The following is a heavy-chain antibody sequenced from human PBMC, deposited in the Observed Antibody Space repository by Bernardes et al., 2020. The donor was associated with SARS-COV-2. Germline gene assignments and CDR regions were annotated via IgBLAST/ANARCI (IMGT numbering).Heavy chain of an antibody. V-gene: IGHV3-33*01. CDR3: ARKSDGMDV. J-gene: IGHJ6*02. Sequence: GGAPRPSCAAAGVTFSSYGHPWGRQGPGKGLEGGAGRWDDGSNKYYADSVKGRFTISRDNSKNTLYLQMNSLRAEDTAVYYCARKSDGMDVWGQGTTVTVSS. CDR1: GVTFSSYG. CDR2: RWDDGSNK. D-gene: IGHD2-21*01.